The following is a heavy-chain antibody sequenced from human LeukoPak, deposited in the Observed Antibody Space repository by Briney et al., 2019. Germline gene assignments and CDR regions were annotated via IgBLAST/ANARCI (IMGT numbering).Heavy chain of an antibody. J-gene: IGHJ6*02. CDR2: INHSGST. CDR1: GGSFSGYY. CDR3: ARALRYFDWLGWFYYYYGMDV. D-gene: IGHD3-9*01. Sequence: PSETLSLTCAVYGGSFSGYYWSWIRQPPGKGLEWIGEINHSGSTNYNPSLKSRVTISVDTSKNQFSLKLSSVTAADTAVYYCARALRYFDWLGWFYYYYGMDVWGQGTTVTVSS. V-gene: IGHV4-34*01.